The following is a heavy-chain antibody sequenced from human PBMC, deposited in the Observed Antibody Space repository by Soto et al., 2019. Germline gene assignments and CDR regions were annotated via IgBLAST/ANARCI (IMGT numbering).Heavy chain of an antibody. J-gene: IGHJ6*02. CDR1: GYTFTSSG. CDR2: ISTDNGNT. V-gene: IGHV1-18*01. Sequence: ASVKVSCKASGYTFTSSGISWVRQAPGQGLEWMGWISTDNGNTNYAQHLQGRVSMTTDTSTSTAYMDLRSLRSDDTAVYYCARDQVITNFGVYSMDYYGMDVWGQGTTVNVSS. CDR3: ARDQVITNFGVYSMDYYGMDV. D-gene: IGHD3-3*01.